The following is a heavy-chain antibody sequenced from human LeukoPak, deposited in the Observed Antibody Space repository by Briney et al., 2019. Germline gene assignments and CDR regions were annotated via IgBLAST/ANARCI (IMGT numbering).Heavy chain of an antibody. J-gene: IGHJ4*02. CDR3: AKDRFGVEATYFDY. Sequence: PGGSLRLSCAASGFTFNTYGMHWVRQGPGKGLEWVAFIRFDETDKYYADSVKGRFTISRDNSKNTLHLQMNSLRADDTAVYYCAKDRFGVEATYFDYWGRGTLVTVSS. CDR2: IRFDETDK. V-gene: IGHV3-30*02. D-gene: IGHD3-3*01. CDR1: GFTFNTYG.